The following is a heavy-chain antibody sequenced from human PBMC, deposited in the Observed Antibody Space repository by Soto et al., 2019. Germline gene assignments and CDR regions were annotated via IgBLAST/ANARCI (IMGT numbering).Heavy chain of an antibody. V-gene: IGHV3-11*01. J-gene: IGHJ4*02. CDR3: GRDVWTGVTHGG. CDR2: MSGSGRNI. Sequence: QVQLVESGGGFVEPGGSLTLSCAASGFTFSDDYMSWVRQAPGKGLEWVSYMSGSGRNIYYADAVKGRFTISRDNTMNLLDLHMNSLRAEDTAEYYCGRDVWTGVTHGGWGQGTLVTVSS. D-gene: IGHD3-16*01. CDR1: GFTFSDDY.